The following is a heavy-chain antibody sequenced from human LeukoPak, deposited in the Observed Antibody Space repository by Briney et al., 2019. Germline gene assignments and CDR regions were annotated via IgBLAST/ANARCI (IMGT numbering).Heavy chain of an antibody. CDR2: INPNSGGT. Sequence: ASVKVSCKASGYTFTGYYMHWVRQAPGQGLEWMGWINPNSGGTNYAQKFQGRVTMTRDTSISTAYMELSRLRSDDTAVYYCARDLQLVVVITPDDAFDIWGQGTMVTVSS. V-gene: IGHV1-2*02. J-gene: IGHJ3*02. D-gene: IGHD3-22*01. CDR3: ARDLQLVVVITPDDAFDI. CDR1: GYTFTGYY.